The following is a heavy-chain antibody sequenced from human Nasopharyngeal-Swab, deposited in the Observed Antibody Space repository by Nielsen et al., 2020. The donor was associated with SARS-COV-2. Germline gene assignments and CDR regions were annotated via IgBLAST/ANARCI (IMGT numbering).Heavy chain of an antibody. Sequence: SVKVSCKASGYTFTSYGISWVRQAPGQGLEWMGWISAYNGRTYYAQKFQGRVTMTTETSTSTAYMDLRSLRSDDKAVYYCARDPRGPDYWCQGTLVTVSS. V-gene: IGHV1-18*01. CDR2: ISAYNGRT. D-gene: IGHD6-25*01. J-gene: IGHJ4*02. CDR3: ARDPRGPDY. CDR1: GYTFTSYG.